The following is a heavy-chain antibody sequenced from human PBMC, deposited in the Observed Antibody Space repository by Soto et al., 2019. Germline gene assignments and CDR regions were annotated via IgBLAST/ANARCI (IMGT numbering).Heavy chain of an antibody. J-gene: IGHJ2*01. Sequence: EVQLLEWGGGLLQPGGSLRLSCAASGFTFGGYAMNWVRQAPGKGLEWVSGISGGGDATFYTDSVKGRCTISRDNSGNTLYRQMNSLTAEDTAVYFCGRKFQGSVTVTGNWYFDLWGRGTLVTVSS. CDR2: ISGGGDAT. CDR1: GFTFGGYA. CDR3: GRKFQGSVTVTGNWYFDL. D-gene: IGHD4-17*01. V-gene: IGHV3-23*01.